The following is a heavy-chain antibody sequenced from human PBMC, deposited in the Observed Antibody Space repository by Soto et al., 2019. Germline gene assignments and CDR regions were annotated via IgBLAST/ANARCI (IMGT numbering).Heavy chain of an antibody. CDR2: ISTYNGDT. CDR3: ARDPYNVLMVNAPNLYGMDV. CDR1: GYTFTTYD. Sequence: ASVKVSCKASGYTFTTYDISWVRQAPGQGLEWIGRISTYNGDTNYPQSLQGRLTMTTDTSTNTAYMELRSLRSDDTAVYYFARDPYNVLMVNAPNLYGMDVWGQGTTVTVSS. D-gene: IGHD2-8*01. V-gene: IGHV1-18*01. J-gene: IGHJ6*02.